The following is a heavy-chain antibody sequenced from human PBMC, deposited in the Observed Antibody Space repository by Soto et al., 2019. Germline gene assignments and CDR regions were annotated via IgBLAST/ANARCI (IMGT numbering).Heavy chain of an antibody. CDR2: IIPIFGTA. CDR3: DLIAAAGTRYYYGMDV. J-gene: IGHJ6*02. V-gene: IGHV1-69*12. Sequence: QVQLVQSGAEVKKPGSSVKVSCKASGGTFSSYAISWVRQAPGQGLEWMGGIIPIFGTANYAQKFQGRVTITADESTSTAYMELSSLRSEDTAVYYCDLIAAAGTRYYYGMDVWGQGTTVTVSS. CDR1: GGTFSSYA. D-gene: IGHD6-13*01.